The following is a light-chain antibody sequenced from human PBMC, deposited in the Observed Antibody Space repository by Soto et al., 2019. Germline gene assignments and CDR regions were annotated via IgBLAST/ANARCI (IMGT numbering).Light chain of an antibody. CDR2: DAS. CDR1: QSISSW. J-gene: IGKJ1*01. Sequence: DIQMTQSPSTLSASVGDRVTITCRASQSISSWLAWYQQKPGKAPKLLIYDASSLESGVPSRFSGSGSGTEFTLTISSLQPDDVATYYCQQYNSYPPLTFGQGTKVEIK. V-gene: IGKV1-5*01. CDR3: QQYNSYPPLT.